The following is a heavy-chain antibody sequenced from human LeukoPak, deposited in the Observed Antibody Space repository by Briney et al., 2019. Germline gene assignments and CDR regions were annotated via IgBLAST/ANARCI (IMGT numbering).Heavy chain of an antibody. Sequence: SSETLSLTCTVSGDSISGRAYYWSWIRQPAGKGLEWIGRIHSSGTHSYNPSLKSRVSISVETSKNQFSLKLSSLTAADTAVYFCSRERGFWSGYFRPRYFDYWGQGTLVTV. J-gene: IGHJ4*02. CDR2: IHSSGTH. D-gene: IGHD3-3*01. V-gene: IGHV4-61*02. CDR3: SRERGFWSGYFRPRYFDY. CDR1: GDSISGRAYY.